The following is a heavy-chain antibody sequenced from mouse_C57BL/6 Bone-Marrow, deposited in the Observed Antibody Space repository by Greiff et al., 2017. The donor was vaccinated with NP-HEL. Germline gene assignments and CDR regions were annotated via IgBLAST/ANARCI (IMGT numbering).Heavy chain of an antibody. Sequence: VQLQQSGAELARPGASVKLSCKASGYTFTSYGISWVKQRPGQGLEWIGEIYPRSGNTYYNEKFKGKATLTADKSSSTAYMELRSLTSEDSAVYCCASSPLYYYDSSYPYYFDYWGQGTTLTVSS. CDR3: ASSPLYYYDSSYPYYFDY. V-gene: IGHV1-81*01. J-gene: IGHJ2*01. D-gene: IGHD1-1*01. CDR2: IYPRSGNT. CDR1: GYTFTSYG.